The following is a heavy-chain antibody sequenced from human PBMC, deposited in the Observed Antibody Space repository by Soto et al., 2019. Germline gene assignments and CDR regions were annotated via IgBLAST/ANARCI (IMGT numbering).Heavy chain of an antibody. J-gene: IGHJ6*02. D-gene: IGHD3-22*01. CDR3: ARIYYYDSSGRIPYGMDV. CDR2: IIPIFGTA. Sequence: SVKVSCKASGGTFSSYAISWVRQAPGQGLEWMGGIIPIFGTANYAQKFQGGVTITADKSTSTAYMELSSLRSEDTAVYYCARIYYYDSSGRIPYGMDVWGQGTTVTVSS. V-gene: IGHV1-69*06. CDR1: GGTFSSYA.